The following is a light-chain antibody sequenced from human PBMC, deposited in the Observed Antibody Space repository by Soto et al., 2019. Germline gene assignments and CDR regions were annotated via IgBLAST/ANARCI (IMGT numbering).Light chain of an antibody. V-gene: IGKV2-30*01. Sequence: DVVMTQSPLSLPVTLGQPASISCRSSQSLVYSDGNTYLNWFQQRPGQSPRRLIYKVSNRDSGVPDRFSGSGSGPDFTLKISRVEAEDVGVYYCMKGTHWPPTFGQGTKVEI. CDR3: MKGTHWPPT. CDR1: QSLVYSDGNTY. J-gene: IGKJ1*01. CDR2: KVS.